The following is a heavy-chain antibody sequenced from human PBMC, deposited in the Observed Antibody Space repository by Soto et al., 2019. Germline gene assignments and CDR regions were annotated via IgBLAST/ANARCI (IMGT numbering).Heavy chain of an antibody. CDR3: VRDGAVAGNINFDF. Sequence: QVQLVQSGAEVKRPGASAKVSCKASGYIFTNYAVHWVRQAPGQRLEWMGWINAGDGNTKYSRNFQGRVTFTRDTSASTAYMELSSLRSEDTAVYYCVRDGAVAGNINFDFWGRGTLVTVSS. D-gene: IGHD6-19*01. V-gene: IGHV1-3*01. CDR1: GYIFTNYA. J-gene: IGHJ4*02. CDR2: INAGDGNT.